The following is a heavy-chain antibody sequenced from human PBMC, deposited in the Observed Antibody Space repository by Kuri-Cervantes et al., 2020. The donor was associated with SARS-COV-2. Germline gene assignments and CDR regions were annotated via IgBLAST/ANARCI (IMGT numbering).Heavy chain of an antibody. D-gene: IGHD5-18*01. V-gene: IGHV1-69*04. CDR2: IIPILGIA. CDR1: GGTFSSYT. J-gene: IGHJ6*02. CDR3: ARDQMDTAVVTDGMDV. Sequence: SVKVSCKASGGTFSSYTISWVRQAPGQGLEWMGRIIPILGIANYAQKFQGRVTITADKSTSTAYMELSSLRSEDTAVHYCARDQMDTAVVTDGMDVWGQGTTVTVSS.